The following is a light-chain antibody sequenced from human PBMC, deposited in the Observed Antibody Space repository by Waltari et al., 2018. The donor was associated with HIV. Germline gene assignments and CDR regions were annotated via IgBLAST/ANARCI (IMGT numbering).Light chain of an antibody. CDR3: QQSYSVPWT. CDR2: ATS. CDR1: QSFSKF. V-gene: IGKV1-39*01. Sequence: DIQMTQSPSSLSASVGDRVTITCRASQSFSKFLNWYQQKPGKAPNLLIYATSTLQSGVPSRFTGSGSGTDFTLTISSLQPEDSANYFCQQSYSVPWTFGQGTKVEIK. J-gene: IGKJ1*01.